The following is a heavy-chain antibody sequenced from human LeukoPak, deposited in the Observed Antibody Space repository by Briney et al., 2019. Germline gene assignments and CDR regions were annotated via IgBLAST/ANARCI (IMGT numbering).Heavy chain of an antibody. CDR3: PEFNDYGDYVDY. CDR1: GGSISSGGYS. Sequence: SQTLSLICAVSGGSISSGGYSWSWIRQPPGKGLEWIGYIYHSGSTYYNPSLKSRVTISVDRSKNQFSLKLSSVTAADTAVYYCPEFNDYGDYVDYWGQGTLVTVSA. CDR2: IYHSGST. J-gene: IGHJ4*02. V-gene: IGHV4-30-2*01. D-gene: IGHD4-17*01.